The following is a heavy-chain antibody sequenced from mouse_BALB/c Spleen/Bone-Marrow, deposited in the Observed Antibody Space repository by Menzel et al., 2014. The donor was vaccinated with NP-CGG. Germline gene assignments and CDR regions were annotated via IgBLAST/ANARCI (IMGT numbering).Heavy chain of an antibody. V-gene: IGHV1-15*01. J-gene: IGHJ3*01. Sequence: QVQLQRPGAELVRPGASVTLSCKASGYTFTDYEMHWVKQTPVHGLEWIGAIDPETGGTAYNQKFKGKATLTADKSSSTAYMELRSLTSEDSAVYYCTSYDWLAYWGQGTLVTVSA. CDR2: IDPETGGT. D-gene: IGHD2-12*01. CDR3: TSYDWLAY. CDR1: GYTFTDYE.